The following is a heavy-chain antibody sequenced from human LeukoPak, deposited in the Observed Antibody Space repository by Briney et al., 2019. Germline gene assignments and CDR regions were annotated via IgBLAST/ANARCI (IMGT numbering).Heavy chain of an antibody. J-gene: IGHJ4*02. V-gene: IGHV4-59*08. Sequence: PSETLSLTCTVSGGSISSYYWSWIRQPPGKGLEWIGYIYYSGSTNYNPSLKSRVTISVDTSKNQFSLKLSSVTAADTAVYYCARQAWGDQGIAAAGTNGSYFDYWSQGTLVTVSS. CDR3: ARQAWGDQGIAAAGTNGSYFDY. CDR1: GGSISSYY. CDR2: IYYSGST. D-gene: IGHD6-13*01.